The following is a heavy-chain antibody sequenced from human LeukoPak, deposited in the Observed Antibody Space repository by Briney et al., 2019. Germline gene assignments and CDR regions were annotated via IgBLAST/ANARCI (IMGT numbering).Heavy chain of an antibody. D-gene: IGHD1-7*01. CDR1: GFTFRTFP. Sequence: GGSLRLSCAASGFTFRTFPMHWVRQAPGQGLQWVVVIGNDGYNKYYSDSVRGRFTISRDNSKNTLSLQMDSLTTQDTAVYNCARGAGTTVYYIDVWGQGTTVTVSS. CDR2: IGNDGYNK. CDR3: ARGAGTTVYYIDV. V-gene: IGHV3-30*01. J-gene: IGHJ6*03.